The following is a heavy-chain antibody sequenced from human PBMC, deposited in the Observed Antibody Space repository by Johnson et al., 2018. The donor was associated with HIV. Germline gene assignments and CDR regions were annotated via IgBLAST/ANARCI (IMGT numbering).Heavy chain of an antibody. J-gene: IGHJ3*01. CDR2: ISWNSGSI. D-gene: IGHD6-13*01. Sequence: VQLVESGGGVVQPGRSLRLSCAASGFTFDDYAMHWVRQAPGKGLEWVSGISWNSGSIGYADSVKGRLTISRDNSKNTLYLQMSSLKVEDTALYYCARDGESQQLPLGDALDVWGRGTMVIVSS. CDR3: ARDGESQQLPLGDALDV. CDR1: GFTFDDYA. V-gene: IGHV3-9*01.